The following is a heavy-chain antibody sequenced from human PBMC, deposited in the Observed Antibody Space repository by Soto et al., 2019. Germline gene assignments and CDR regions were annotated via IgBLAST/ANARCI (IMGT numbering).Heavy chain of an antibody. J-gene: IGHJ5*02. CDR2: IYFSGST. CDR1: GASIRSHY. D-gene: IGHD6-13*01. V-gene: IGHV4-59*11. CDR3: ARGPYGSSNWFDP. Sequence: SETLSLTCTVSGASIRSHYWSWIRQPPGKGLEWIGYIYFSGSTIYNPSLRSRVTMSVDTSKNHFSLKLSSVTAADTAVYYCARGPYGSSNWFDPWGQGTLVTVSS.